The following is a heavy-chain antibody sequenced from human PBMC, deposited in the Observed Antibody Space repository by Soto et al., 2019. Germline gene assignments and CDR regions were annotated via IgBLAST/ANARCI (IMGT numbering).Heavy chain of an antibody. D-gene: IGHD2-2*01. CDR1: GFAFSSFE. Sequence: PGGSLRLSCAASGFAFSSFEMTWVRQAPGKGLEWVSYISSIGSTIYYADSVKGRFTISRGNAKNALYLQMNSLRAEDTAVYYCASQPAVWPFNWFDPWGQGTLVTVSS. J-gene: IGHJ5*02. CDR3: ASQPAVWPFNWFDP. V-gene: IGHV3-48*03. CDR2: ISSIGSTI.